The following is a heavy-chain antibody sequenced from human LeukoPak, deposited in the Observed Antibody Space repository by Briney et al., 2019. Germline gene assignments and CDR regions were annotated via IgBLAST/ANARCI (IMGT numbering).Heavy chain of an antibody. V-gene: IGHV3-64*01. CDR2: ISSNGGST. CDR1: GFTFSSYA. J-gene: IGHJ4*02. CDR3: ASLLSGTAVDY. Sequence: GGSLRLSCAASGFTFSSYAMHWVRQAPGKRLEYVSAISSNGGSTYYANSVKGRFTISRDNSKNTLYLQMGSLRDDDMAVYYCASLLSGTAVDYWGQGTLVTVSS. D-gene: IGHD6-25*01.